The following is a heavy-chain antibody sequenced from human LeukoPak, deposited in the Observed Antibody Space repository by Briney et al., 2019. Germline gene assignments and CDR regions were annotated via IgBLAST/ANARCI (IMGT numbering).Heavy chain of an antibody. J-gene: IGHJ6*02. CDR1: GFTFSSYG. Sequence: GRSLRLSCAASGFTFSSYGMHWVRQAPGKGLEWVAVIWYDGSNKYCADSVKGRFTISRDNSKNTLYLQMNSLRAEDTAVYYCAREITMVPPGCMDVWGQGTTVTVSS. CDR2: IWYDGSNK. V-gene: IGHV3-33*01. CDR3: AREITMVPPGCMDV. D-gene: IGHD3-10*01.